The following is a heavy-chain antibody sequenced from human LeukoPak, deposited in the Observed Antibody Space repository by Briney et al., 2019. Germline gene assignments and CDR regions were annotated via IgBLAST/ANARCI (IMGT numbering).Heavy chain of an antibody. CDR3: ATVGGYSYVA. J-gene: IGHJ5*02. V-gene: IGHV1-8*01. CDR1: GYTFTSYD. Sequence: ASVKVSCKASGYTFTSYDINWVRQATGQGLERMGWMNPNSGNTGYAQKFQGRVTMTRNASISTAYMELSSLRSEDTAMYYCATVGGYSYVAWGRGTLVTVSS. D-gene: IGHD5-18*01. CDR2: MNPNSGNT.